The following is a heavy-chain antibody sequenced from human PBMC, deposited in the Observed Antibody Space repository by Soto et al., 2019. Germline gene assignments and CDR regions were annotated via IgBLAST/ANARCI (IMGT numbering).Heavy chain of an antibody. CDR1: GGTFSSYA. V-gene: IGHV1-69*13. D-gene: IGHD1-7*01. CDR3: ARGGELQDAFDI. Sequence: SVKVSCKASGGTFSSYAISWVRQAPGQGLEWMGGIIPIFGTANYAQKFQGRVTITADESTSTAYMELSSLRSEDTAVYYCARGGELQDAFDIWGQGTMVTVSS. J-gene: IGHJ3*02. CDR2: IIPIFGTA.